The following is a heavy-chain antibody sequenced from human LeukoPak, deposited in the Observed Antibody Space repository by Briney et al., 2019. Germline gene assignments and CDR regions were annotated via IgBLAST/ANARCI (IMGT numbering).Heavy chain of an antibody. J-gene: IGHJ4*02. D-gene: IGHD6-19*01. CDR1: GGSITSGSVY. V-gene: IGHV4-39*07. CDR2: ISYYGTT. CDR3: ARDGAVAGTVDY. Sequence: PSETLSLTCTVSGGSITSGSVYWGWIRQPPGKGLEWIGSISYYGTTYYNPSLRSRVTISRDASKNQFSLKLSSVTAADTAVYYCARDGAVAGTVDYWGQGTLVTVSS.